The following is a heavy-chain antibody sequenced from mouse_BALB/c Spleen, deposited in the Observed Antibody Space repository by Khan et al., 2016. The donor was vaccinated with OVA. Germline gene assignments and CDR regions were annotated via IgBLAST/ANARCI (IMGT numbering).Heavy chain of an antibody. CDR2: ISTYYDNT. J-gene: IGHJ2*01. CDR3: ARGGQWLRRGGGNSDY. D-gene: IGHD2-2*01. CDR1: GYTFTDYA. Sequence: QVKLLESGPELVRPGESVKISCKGSGYTFTDYAMHWVKQSHAKSLEWIGVISTYYDNTNYNQKFKGKATMTVDKSSSTAYMELARLTSEDSAIYCWARGGQWLRRGGGNSDYWGQGTTLTVSS. V-gene: IGHV1S137*01.